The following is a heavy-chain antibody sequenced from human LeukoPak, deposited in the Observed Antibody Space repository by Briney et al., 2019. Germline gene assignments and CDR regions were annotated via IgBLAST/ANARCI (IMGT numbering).Heavy chain of an antibody. D-gene: IGHD6-13*01. CDR3: ARDGHSSSWYHYFDY. V-gene: IGHV3-30-3*01. CDR1: GFTFSSYA. CDR2: ISYDGSNK. J-gene: IGHJ4*02. Sequence: GGSLRLSCAASGFTFSSYAMHWVRQAPGKGLEWVAVISYDGSNKYYADSVKGRFTISRDNSKNTLYLQMNSLRAEDTAVYYCARDGHSSSWYHYFDYWGQGTLVTVSS.